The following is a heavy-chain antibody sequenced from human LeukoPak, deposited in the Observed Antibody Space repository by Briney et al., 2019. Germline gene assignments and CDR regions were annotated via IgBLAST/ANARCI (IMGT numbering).Heavy chain of an antibody. CDR2: IKQDGSEK. D-gene: IGHD1-14*01. CDR1: GFRFSIYA. J-gene: IGHJ4*02. V-gene: IGHV3-7*01. CDR3: ARTKLGTSAY. Sequence: GGSLRLSCAASGFRFSIYAMNWVRQAPGKGLEWVANIKQDGSEKYYVDSVKGRFTISRDNAKNPLYLQMNSLRAEDTAVYYCARTKLGTSAYWGQGTLVTVSS.